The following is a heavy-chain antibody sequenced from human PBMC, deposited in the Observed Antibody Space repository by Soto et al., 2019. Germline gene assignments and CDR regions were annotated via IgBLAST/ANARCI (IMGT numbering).Heavy chain of an antibody. CDR3: ARGSTVVTPSPFGSLDY. D-gene: IGHD4-17*01. CDR2: IIPIFGTA. CDR1: GGTFSSYS. V-gene: IGHV1-69*13. J-gene: IGHJ4*02. Sequence: SVKVSCKASGGTFSSYSISWVRQAPGQGLEWMGGIIPIFGTANYAQKFQGRVTITADESTSTAYMELSSLRSEDTAVYYCARGSTVVTPSPFGSLDYWGQGTLVTVSS.